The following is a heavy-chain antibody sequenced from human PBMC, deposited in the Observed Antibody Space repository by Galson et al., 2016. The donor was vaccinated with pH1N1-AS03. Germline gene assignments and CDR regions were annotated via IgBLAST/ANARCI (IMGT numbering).Heavy chain of an antibody. CDR2: LGGSGSST. V-gene: IGHV3-23*01. CDR1: GFTFSTYA. D-gene: IGHD2-15*01. Sequence: SLRLSCAASGFTFSTYAMGWVRQAPGKGLEWVSALGGSGSSTFYADSVKGGFTVSRDNSKSTLYLQLNSLRAEDTAVYSCAKFRGGLYPQYYFDYWGQGALVTVSS. J-gene: IGHJ4*02. CDR3: AKFRGGLYPQYYFDY.